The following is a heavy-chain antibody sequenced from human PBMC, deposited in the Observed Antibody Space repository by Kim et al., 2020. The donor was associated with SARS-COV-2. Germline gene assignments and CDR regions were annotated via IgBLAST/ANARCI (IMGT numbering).Heavy chain of an antibody. J-gene: IGHJ4*02. CDR1: GYTFTSYY. Sequence: ASVKVSCKASGYTFTSYYMHWVRQAPGQGLEWMGIINPSGGSTSYAQKFQGRVTMTRDTSTSTVYMELSSLRAEDTAVYYCARGPRSDPYPGGLTYYDFWSGTSDYWGQATLVTVPS. D-gene: IGHD3-3*01. V-gene: IGHV1-46*01. CDR2: INPSGGST. CDR3: ARGPRSDPYPGGLTYYDFWSGTSDY.